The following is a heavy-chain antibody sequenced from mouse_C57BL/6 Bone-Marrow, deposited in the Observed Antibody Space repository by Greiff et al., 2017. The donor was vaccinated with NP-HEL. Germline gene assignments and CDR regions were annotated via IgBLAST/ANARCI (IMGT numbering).Heavy chain of an antibody. D-gene: IGHD1-1*01. CDR1: GFTFSSYA. J-gene: IGHJ2*01. V-gene: IGHV5-9-1*02. Sequence: EVQLVESGEGLVKPGGSLKLSCAASGFTFSSYAMSWVRQTPEKRLEWVAYISSGGDYIYYADTVTGRFTISRYNARNTLYLQMSSLKSEDTAMYYCTRGTTVVDFDYWGQGTTLTVSS. CDR2: ISSGGDYI. CDR3: TRGTTVVDFDY.